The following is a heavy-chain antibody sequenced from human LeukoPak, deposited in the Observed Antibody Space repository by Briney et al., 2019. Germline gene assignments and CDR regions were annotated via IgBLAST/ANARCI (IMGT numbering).Heavy chain of an antibody. J-gene: IGHJ4*02. CDR3: ARAATAGTVDY. CDR2: ISSSGSPI. V-gene: IGHV3-48*03. Sequence: GGSLRLSCAASGFTFGSYEMNWVRQAPGKGLEWVSYISSSGSPIYYADSVKGRFTISRDNAKNSLYLEMNSLRGEDTAVYYCARAATAGTVDYWGQGTLVTVSS. CDR1: GFTFGSYE. D-gene: IGHD6-13*01.